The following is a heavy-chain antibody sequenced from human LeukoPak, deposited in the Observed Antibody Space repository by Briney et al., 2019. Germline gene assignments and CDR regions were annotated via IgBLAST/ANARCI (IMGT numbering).Heavy chain of an antibody. Sequence: ASVEVSCKASGYTFTGYYMHWVRQAPGQGLEWMGWINPNSGGTNYAQKFQGRVTMTRDTSISTAYMELSRLRSDDTAVYYCARDGDDNGDYVLGWFDPWGQGTLVTVSS. J-gene: IGHJ5*02. CDR3: ARDGDDNGDYVLGWFDP. CDR2: INPNSGGT. V-gene: IGHV1-2*02. CDR1: GYTFTGYY. D-gene: IGHD4-17*01.